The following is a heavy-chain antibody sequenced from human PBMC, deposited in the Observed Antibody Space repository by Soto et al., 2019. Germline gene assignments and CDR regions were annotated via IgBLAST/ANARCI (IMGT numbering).Heavy chain of an antibody. CDR2: ISGSGGST. V-gene: IGHV3-23*01. J-gene: IGHJ6*02. Sequence: PGGSLRLSCAASGFTFSSYAMNWVRQAPGKGLEWVSGISGSGGSTYYADSVKGRFTISRDNSKNTLHLQMSSLRAEDTALYYCAKDKWELPHYYGMDVWGQGTTVTVSS. CDR1: GFTFSSYA. CDR3: AKDKWELPHYYGMDV. D-gene: IGHD1-26*01.